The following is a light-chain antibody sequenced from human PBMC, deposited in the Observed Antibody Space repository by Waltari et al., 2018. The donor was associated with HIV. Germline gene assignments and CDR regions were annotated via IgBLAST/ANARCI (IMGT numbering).Light chain of an antibody. Sequence: QSALTQPASVSGSPGQSITISCTGTSSDVGGYNYVSWYQQHPGKAPKLMIYEVINRPAGVSNRFSGSKSGHTAPLTISGLQAEDEADYYCSSYTSSSTPVFGTGTKVTVL. CDR1: SSDVGGYNY. J-gene: IGLJ1*01. V-gene: IGLV2-14*01. CDR3: SSYTSSSTPV. CDR2: EVI.